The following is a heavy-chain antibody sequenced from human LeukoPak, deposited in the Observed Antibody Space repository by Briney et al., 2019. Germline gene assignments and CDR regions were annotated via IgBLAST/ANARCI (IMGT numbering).Heavy chain of an antibody. V-gene: IGHV3-15*01. CDR1: GFTFSNAW. D-gene: IGHD4-17*01. Sequence: GGSLRLSCAASGFTFSNAWMSWVRQAPGKGLEWVGRIKSKTDGGTTDYAAPVKGRFTISRDASKNTLYLQMNSLKTEDTAVYYCTTGGDYGTPPFDYWGQGTLVTVSS. CDR3: TTGGDYGTPPFDY. CDR2: IKSKTDGGTT. J-gene: IGHJ4*02.